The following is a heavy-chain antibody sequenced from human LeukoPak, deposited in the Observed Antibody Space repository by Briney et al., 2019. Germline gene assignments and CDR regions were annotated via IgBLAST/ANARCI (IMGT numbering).Heavy chain of an antibody. CDR3: ARDRGQWLVLMETWFDP. CDR2: ISAYNGNT. V-gene: IGHV1-18*01. J-gene: IGHJ5*02. D-gene: IGHD6-19*01. CDR1: GYTFTSYG. Sequence: ASVKVSCKASGYTFTSYGISWVRQAPGQGLEWMGWISAYNGNTNYAQKFQGRDTMTRDTSISTAYMELSRLRSDDTAVYYCARDRGQWLVLMETWFDPWGQGTLVTVSS.